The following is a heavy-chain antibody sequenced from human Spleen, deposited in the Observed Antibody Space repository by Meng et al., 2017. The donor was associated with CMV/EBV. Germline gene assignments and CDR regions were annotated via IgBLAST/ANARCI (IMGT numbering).Heavy chain of an antibody. CDR1: DGTIRGGDSY. J-gene: IGHJ4*02. CDR3: AWRLDY. Sequence: REAAPDSVKLSRTLSLPSIALDGTIRGGDSYGSWIRRPPGKGPEWIGYIYYSRSTYYIPSLKSRVTISVDTSKNQFSLKLSSVTAADTAVYYCAWRLDYWGQGTLVTVSS. D-gene: IGHD3-3*01. V-gene: IGHV4-30-4*08. CDR2: IYYSRST.